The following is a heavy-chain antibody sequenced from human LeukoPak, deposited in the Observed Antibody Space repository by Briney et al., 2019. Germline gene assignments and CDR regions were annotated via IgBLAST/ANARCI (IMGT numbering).Heavy chain of an antibody. D-gene: IGHD4-17*01. CDR1: EGTFSSYA. V-gene: IGHV1-69*05. CDR3: ARGCDYGDYEHCN. Sequence: SVKVSCKASEGTFSSYAISWVRQAPGQGLEWMGRIIPIFGTANYAQKFQGRVTITTDESTSTAYMELSSLRSEDTAVYYCARGCDYGDYEHCNWGQGTLVTVSS. CDR2: IIPIFGTA. J-gene: IGHJ4*02.